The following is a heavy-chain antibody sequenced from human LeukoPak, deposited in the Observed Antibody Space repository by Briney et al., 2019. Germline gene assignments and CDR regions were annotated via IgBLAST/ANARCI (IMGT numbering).Heavy chain of an antibody. J-gene: IGHJ6*03. D-gene: IGHD3-3*01. CDR1: GGSISSYY. CDR2: IYYNGST. Sequence: SETLSLTCTVSGGSISSYYWSWIRQPPGKGLEWIGYIYYNGSTNYNPSLKSRVTISVDTSKNQFSLKLSSVTAADTAVYYCARAYYDFWSGDMGIYYYYYMDVWGKGTTVTVSS. CDR3: ARAYYDFWSGDMGIYYYYYMDV. V-gene: IGHV4-59*01.